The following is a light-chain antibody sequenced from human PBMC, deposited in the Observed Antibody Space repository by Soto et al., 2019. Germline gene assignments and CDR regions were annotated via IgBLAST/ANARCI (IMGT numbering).Light chain of an antibody. J-gene: IGLJ3*02. V-gene: IGLV2-11*01. Sequence: QSALTQPRSVSGSPGQSVTISCIGTSSDVGGYNYVSWYQQHPGKAPKVMIYDVTKRPSGVPDRFSGSKSGNTASLTISGLQADDEADYYCCSYAGRFILGFGGGTQLTVL. CDR1: SSDVGGYNY. CDR3: CSYAGRFILG. CDR2: DVT.